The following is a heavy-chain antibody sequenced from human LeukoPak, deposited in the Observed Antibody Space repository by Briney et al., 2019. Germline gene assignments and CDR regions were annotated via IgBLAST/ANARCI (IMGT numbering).Heavy chain of an antibody. V-gene: IGHV3-23*01. J-gene: IGHJ4*02. CDR1: GFTFSSYA. Sequence: GASLRLSCAAPGFTFSSYAMSWVRQAPGKGLEWVSAISGSGGSTYYADSVKGRFTISRDNSKNTLYLQMNSLRAEDTAVYYCAKDFYYDSSGYYHPTTIDYWGQGTLVTVSP. D-gene: IGHD3-22*01. CDR3: AKDFYYDSSGYYHPTTIDY. CDR2: ISGSGGST.